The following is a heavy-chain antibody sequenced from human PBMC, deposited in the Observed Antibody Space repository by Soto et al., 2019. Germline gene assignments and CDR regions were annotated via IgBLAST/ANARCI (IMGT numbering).Heavy chain of an antibody. J-gene: IGHJ3*02. CDR2: ISWNSGSI. CDR3: AKGQSIAAAGHDAFDI. D-gene: IGHD6-13*01. V-gene: IGHV3-9*01. CDR1: GFTFDDYA. Sequence: PGGSLRLSCAASGFTFDDYAMHWVRQAPGKGLECVSGISWNSGSIGYADSVKGRFTISRDNAKNSLYLQMNSLRAEDTALYYCAKGQSIAAAGHDAFDIWGQGTMVTVSS.